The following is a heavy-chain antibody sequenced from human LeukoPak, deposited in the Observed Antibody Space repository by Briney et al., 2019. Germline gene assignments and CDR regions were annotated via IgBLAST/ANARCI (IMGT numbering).Heavy chain of an antibody. D-gene: IGHD6-13*01. CDR1: GFTFSSYA. J-gene: IGHJ4*02. CDR3: ARDSSSSRIFDY. V-gene: IGHV3-30-3*01. CDR2: ISYDGSNK. Sequence: GGSLRLSCAASGFTFSSYAMHWVRQAPGKGLEWVAVISYDGSNKYYADSVKGRFTISRDNSKNTLYLQMNSLRAGDTAVYYCARDSSSSRIFDYWGQGTLVTVSS.